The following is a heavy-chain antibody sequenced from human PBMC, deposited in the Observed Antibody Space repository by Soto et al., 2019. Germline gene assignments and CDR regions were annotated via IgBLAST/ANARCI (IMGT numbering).Heavy chain of an antibody. CDR3: AGHRKSGSYYDY. CDR1: GGSISSYY. Sequence: QVQLQESGPGLVKPSETLSLTCTVSGGSISSYYWSWIRQPPGQGLEWIGFTSYSGSTNSNPSLKSRVNISVDASKRQSSLKLSSVTAADTAVYYGAGHRKSGSYYDYWGQGTLVTVAS. J-gene: IGHJ4*02. V-gene: IGHV4-59*08. D-gene: IGHD1-26*01. CDR2: TSYSGST.